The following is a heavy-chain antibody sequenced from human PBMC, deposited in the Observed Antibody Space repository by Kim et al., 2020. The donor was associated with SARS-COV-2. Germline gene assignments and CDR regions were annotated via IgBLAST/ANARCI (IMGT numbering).Heavy chain of an antibody. CDR2: ISSDGSFT. V-gene: IGHV3-74*01. Sequence: GGSLRLSCEGSGFIFRHYWMHWVRQAPGKGLEWVSRISSDGSFTGYADSVKGRFTISRYNAKNTLYLQMNSLRAEDTAVYYCAHLGFDWLLSLWGQGTLVTVSS. CDR3: AHLGFDWLLSL. J-gene: IGHJ4*02. D-gene: IGHD3-9*01. CDR1: GFIFRHYW.